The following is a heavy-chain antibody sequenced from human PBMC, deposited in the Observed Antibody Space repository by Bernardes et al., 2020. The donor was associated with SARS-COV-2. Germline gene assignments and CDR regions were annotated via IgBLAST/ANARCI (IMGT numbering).Heavy chain of an antibody. CDR3: AKEAVVVIYRWFDP. J-gene: IGHJ5*02. CDR2: IRYDGSNK. V-gene: IGHV3-30*02. D-gene: IGHD3-22*01. Sequence: GGSLRLSCAASGFTFSSYGMHWVRQAPGKGLEWVAFIRYDGSNKYYADSVKGRFTISRDNSKNTLYLQMNSLRAEDTAVYYCAKEAVVVIYRWFDPWGQGTLVTVSS. CDR1: GFTFSSYG.